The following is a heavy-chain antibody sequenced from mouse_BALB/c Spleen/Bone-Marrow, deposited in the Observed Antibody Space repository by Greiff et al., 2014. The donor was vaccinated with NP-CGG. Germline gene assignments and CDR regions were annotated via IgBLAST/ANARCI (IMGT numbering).Heavy chain of an antibody. J-gene: IGHJ4*01. CDR2: ISNGGTCT. CDR1: GFTFSDFY. V-gene: IGHV5-4*02. Sequence: EVQLVESGGGLVKPGVSLKLSCAASGFTFSDFYMFWFRQTPEKRLEWVATISNGGTCTCYPDSEKGRFTISRDNAKNNLYLQMSSLKSEDTAMYYCARSGERYGAMDYWGQGTSVTVTS. D-gene: IGHD1-1*02. CDR3: ARSGERYGAMDY.